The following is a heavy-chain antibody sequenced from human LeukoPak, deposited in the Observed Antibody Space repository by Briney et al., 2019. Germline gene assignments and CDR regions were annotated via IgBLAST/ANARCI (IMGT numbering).Heavy chain of an antibody. CDR3: ARDDAASYYSWFGT. V-gene: IGHV4-39*07. CDR1: GGSIRTSSYY. Sequence: PSETLSLTCIVSGGSIRTSSYYWGWIRQTPGKGLEWIGSIHYSGSTYYNPSLKSRFTISVESTQFSLHLMSVTSADTATYYCARDDAASYYSWFGTWGQGIVVTVSS. D-gene: IGHD1-26*01. J-gene: IGHJ5*02. CDR2: IHYSGST.